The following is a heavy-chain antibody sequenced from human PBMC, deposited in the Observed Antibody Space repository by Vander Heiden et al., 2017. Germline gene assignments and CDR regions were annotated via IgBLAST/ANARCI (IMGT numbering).Heavy chain of an antibody. CDR1: GFTFDDYA. Sequence: EVQLVESGGGLVQPGRSLRLSCPASGFTFDDYAMHWVRQAPGKGLEWVSGISWNSGSIGYADSVKGRFTISRDNAKNSLYLQMNSLRAEDTALYYCAKDQDFQIAVAGREFDYWGQGTLVTPSS. J-gene: IGHJ4*02. V-gene: IGHV3-9*01. D-gene: IGHD6-19*01. CDR3: AKDQDFQIAVAGREFDY. CDR2: ISWNSGSI.